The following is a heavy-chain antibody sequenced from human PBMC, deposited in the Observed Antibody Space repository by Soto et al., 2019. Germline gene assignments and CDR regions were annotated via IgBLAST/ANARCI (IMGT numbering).Heavy chain of an antibody. D-gene: IGHD2-8*02. CDR1: GYSFTGYY. Sequence: HEHLVQSGAEVKRPGASLKVSCKASGYSFTGYYIHWVRQAPGQGLEWMGWINPDSGATNYAPTFQGRVTLTSDTSISTASMDLTSLTSDDTAVYYCARGDYGTGGYPFPYFDYWGQGTLVIVSS. V-gene: IGHV1-2*02. J-gene: IGHJ4*02. CDR3: ARGDYGTGGYPFPYFDY. CDR2: INPDSGAT.